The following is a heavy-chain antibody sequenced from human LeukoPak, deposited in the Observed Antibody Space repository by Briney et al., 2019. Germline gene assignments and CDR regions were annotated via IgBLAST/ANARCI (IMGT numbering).Heavy chain of an antibody. V-gene: IGHV3-66*01. CDR3: ARDPMVRGVDAFDY. D-gene: IGHD3-10*01. Sequence: GGSLRLSCAASGFTVSSNYMSWVRQAPGKGLEWVSVIYSGGSTYYADSVKGRFTISRDNSENTLYLQMNSLRAEDTAVYYCARDPMVRGVDAFDYWGQGTLVTVSS. J-gene: IGHJ4*02. CDR1: GFTVSSNY. CDR2: IYSGGST.